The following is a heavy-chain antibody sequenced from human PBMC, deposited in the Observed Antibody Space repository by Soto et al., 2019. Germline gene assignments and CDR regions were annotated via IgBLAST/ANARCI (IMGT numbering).Heavy chain of an antibody. CDR2: IYYSGST. V-gene: IGHV4-39*02. CDR3: ARETWPVAAAVVYYYYMDV. CDR1: GGSISSSSYY. D-gene: IGHD2-2*01. J-gene: IGHJ6*03. Sequence: SETLSLTCTVSGGSISSSSYYWGWIRQPPGKGLEWIGSIYYSGSTYYNPSLKSRVTISVDTPKNQFFLKLSSVTAADTAVYYCARETWPVAAAVVYYYYMDVWGKGTTVTVSS.